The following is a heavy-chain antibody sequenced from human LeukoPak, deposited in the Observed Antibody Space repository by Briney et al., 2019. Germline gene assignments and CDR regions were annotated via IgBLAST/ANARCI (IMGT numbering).Heavy chain of an antibody. D-gene: IGHD5-18*01. CDR1: GFTLDDYA. CDR3: AKAQQLWYHFDY. V-gene: IGHV3-9*01. Sequence: SLRLSCAASGFTLDDYAMHWVRQAPGKCLEWVSGISWNSGTIDYADSVKGRFTISRDNAKNSLYLQMNSLTAEDTAVYYCAKAQQLWYHFDYWGQGTLVTVSS. J-gene: IGHJ4*02. CDR2: ISWNSGTI.